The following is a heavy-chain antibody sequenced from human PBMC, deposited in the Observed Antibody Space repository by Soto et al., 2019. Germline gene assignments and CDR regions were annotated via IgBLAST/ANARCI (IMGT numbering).Heavy chain of an antibody. J-gene: IGHJ6*03. CDR1: GGTFSSYA. Sequence: GASVKVSCKASGGTFSSYAISWVRQAPGQGLEWMGGIIPIFGTANYAQKFQGRVTITADESTSTAYMELSSLRSEDTAVYYCANIPTVDTAMVPGLEPRYYYYYMDVWGKGTTVTVSS. V-gene: IGHV1-69*13. CDR3: ANIPTVDTAMVPGLEPRYYYYYMDV. D-gene: IGHD5-18*01. CDR2: IIPIFGTA.